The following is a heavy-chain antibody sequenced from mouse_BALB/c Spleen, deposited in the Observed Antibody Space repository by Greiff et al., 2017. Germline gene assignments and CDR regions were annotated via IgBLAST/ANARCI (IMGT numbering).Heavy chain of an antibody. Sequence: EVKLMESGPELVKPGASVKMSCKASGYTFTSYVMHWVKQKPGQGLEWIGYINPYNDGTKYNEKFKGKATLTSDKSSSTAYMELSSLTSEDSAVYYCARGMITYAMDYWGQGTSVTVSS. V-gene: IGHV1-14*01. D-gene: IGHD2-4*01. J-gene: IGHJ4*01. CDR3: ARGMITYAMDY. CDR2: INPYNDGT. CDR1: GYTFTSYV.